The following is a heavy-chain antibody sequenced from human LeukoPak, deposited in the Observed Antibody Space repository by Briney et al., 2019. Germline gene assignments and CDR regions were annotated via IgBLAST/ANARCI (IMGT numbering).Heavy chain of an antibody. CDR1: GGSFSGYY. D-gene: IGHD3-22*01. Sequence: PSETLSLTCAVYGGSFSGYYWSWIRQPPGKGLEWIGEINHSGSTNYNPSLKSRVTIPVDASKNQFSLKLSSVTAADTAVYYCAREFPTRYYYDTRSFDIWGQGTMVTVSS. V-gene: IGHV4-34*01. J-gene: IGHJ3*02. CDR2: INHSGST. CDR3: AREFPTRYYYDTRSFDI.